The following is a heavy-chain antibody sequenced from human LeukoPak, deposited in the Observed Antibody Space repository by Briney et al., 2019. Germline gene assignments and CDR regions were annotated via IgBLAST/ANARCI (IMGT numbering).Heavy chain of an antibody. Sequence: AGGSLRLSCAASGFTFSDYWMSWVRQGPGKGLEWVAYIKRDGTKKYYVDFVKGRFTISRDNAKNSLYLQMNGLRAEHTDVYYCARAGGVDYDTLTGYYMRGPNDYWGQGTLVTVSS. CDR1: GFTFSDYW. V-gene: IGHV3-7*03. CDR2: IKRDGTKK. J-gene: IGHJ4*02. CDR3: ARAGGVDYDTLTGYYMRGPNDY. D-gene: IGHD3-9*01.